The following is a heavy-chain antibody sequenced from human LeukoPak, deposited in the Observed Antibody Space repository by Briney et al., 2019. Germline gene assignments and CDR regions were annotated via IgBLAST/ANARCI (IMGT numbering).Heavy chain of an antibody. Sequence: ASVKVSCKASGYTFTGYYMHWVRQAPGQGLEWMGIINPSGGSTSYAQKFQGRVTITADESTSTAYMELSSLRSEDTAVYYCARGPGADGDYCHVWGQGTTVTVSS. CDR1: GYTFTGYY. D-gene: IGHD4-17*01. CDR2: INPSGGST. J-gene: IGHJ6*02. CDR3: ARGPGADGDYCHV. V-gene: IGHV1-46*01.